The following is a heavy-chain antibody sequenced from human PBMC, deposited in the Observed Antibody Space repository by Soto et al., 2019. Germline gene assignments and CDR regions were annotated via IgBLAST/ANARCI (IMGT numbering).Heavy chain of an antibody. J-gene: IGHJ6*02. D-gene: IGHD1-26*01. CDR3: ARERAHSGSYGMDV. Sequence: PSENLSLTCTVSGGSVSSGSYYWSWIRQPPGTGLEWIGYIYYSGSTNYNPSLKSRVTISVDTSKNQFSLKLSSVTAADTAVYYCARERAHSGSYGMDVWGQGTTVTVSS. CDR2: IYYSGST. CDR1: GGSVSSGSYY. V-gene: IGHV4-61*01.